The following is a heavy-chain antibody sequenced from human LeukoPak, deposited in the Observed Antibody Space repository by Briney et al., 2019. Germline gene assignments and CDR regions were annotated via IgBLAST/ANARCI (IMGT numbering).Heavy chain of an antibody. CDR1: GGSISSYY. CDR2: IYTSGST. Sequence: SETLSLTCTVSGGSISSYYWSWIRQPAGKGLEWIGRIYTSGSTNYNPSLKSRVAMSVDTSKNQISLKVNSVTAADTAVYYCARESYSSSYLFDFWGQGTLVTVSS. V-gene: IGHV4-4*07. J-gene: IGHJ4*02. D-gene: IGHD6-6*01. CDR3: ARESYSSSYLFDF.